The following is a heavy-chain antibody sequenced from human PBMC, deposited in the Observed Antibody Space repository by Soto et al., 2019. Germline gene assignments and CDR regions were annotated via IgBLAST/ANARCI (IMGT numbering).Heavy chain of an antibody. CDR1: GFTFSSYA. Sequence: EVQLLESGGGLVQPGGSLRLSCAASGFTFSSYAMSWVRQAPGKGLEWVSAISGSGGSTYYADSVNGRFTISRDNSKNTLYLQMNSLRAEDTAVYYCAGTGYYDFWSGLAHLYYYYYGMDVWGQGTTVTVSS. V-gene: IGHV3-23*01. CDR2: ISGSGGST. J-gene: IGHJ6*02. D-gene: IGHD3-3*01. CDR3: AGTGYYDFWSGLAHLYYYYYGMDV.